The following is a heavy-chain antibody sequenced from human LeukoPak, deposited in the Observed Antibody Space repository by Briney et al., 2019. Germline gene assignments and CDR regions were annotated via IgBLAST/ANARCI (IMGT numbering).Heavy chain of an antibody. CDR2: INHSGST. CDR1: GGSIRSSYYY. D-gene: IGHD2-15*01. CDR3: ARAGGAVVAATLNNYFDY. Sequence: PSETLSLTCTVSGGSIRSSYYYWGWIRQPPGKGLEWIGEINHSGSTNYNPSLESRVTISVDTSKNQFSLKLSSVTAADTAVYYCARAGGAVVAATLNNYFDYWGQGTLVTVSS. V-gene: IGHV4-39*07. J-gene: IGHJ4*02.